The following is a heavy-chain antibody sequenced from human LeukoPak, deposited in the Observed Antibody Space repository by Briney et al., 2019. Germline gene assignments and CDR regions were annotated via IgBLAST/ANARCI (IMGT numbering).Heavy chain of an antibody. Sequence: PGGSLRLSCAASGFTFSDYCMSWIRQAPGKGLEWVSYISSSSSYTNYADSVKGRFTISRDNAKNSLYLQMNSLRAEDTAVYYCARDLTFGGVIVTGYSDYWGQGTLVTVSS. D-gene: IGHD3-16*02. CDR2: ISSSSSYT. J-gene: IGHJ4*02. V-gene: IGHV3-11*06. CDR3: ARDLTFGGVIVTGYSDY. CDR1: GFTFSDYC.